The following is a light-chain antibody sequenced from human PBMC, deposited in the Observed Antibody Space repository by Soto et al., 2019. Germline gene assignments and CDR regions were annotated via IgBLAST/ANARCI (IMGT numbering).Light chain of an antibody. CDR3: QQYEDIPIT. CDR1: QDISNL. CDR2: DAS. J-gene: IGKJ5*01. V-gene: IGKV1-33*01. Sequence: DIQMTQAPSSLSASVGDRVTITCQASQDISNLLNWYQQKPGKAPRLLIYDASNLETGVPSRFSGSGSGTDFTSTISSLQPEDIATYYCQQYEDIPITFGQGTRLEIK.